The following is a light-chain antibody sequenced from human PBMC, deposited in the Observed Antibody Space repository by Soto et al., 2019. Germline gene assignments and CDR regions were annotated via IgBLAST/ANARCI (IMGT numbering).Light chain of an antibody. J-gene: IGLJ1*01. CDR2: EVN. CDR1: SSDVGAYNY. V-gene: IGLV2-14*01. CDR3: NSYTRTSTFV. Sequence: QSALTQPASVSGSPGQSITISCTGTSSDVGAYNYVSWYQHHPGKAPKLMIYEVNKRPSEVSNRFSGSKSGNTASLSISGLQPEDEADYYCNSYTRTSTFVLGTGTKLTDL.